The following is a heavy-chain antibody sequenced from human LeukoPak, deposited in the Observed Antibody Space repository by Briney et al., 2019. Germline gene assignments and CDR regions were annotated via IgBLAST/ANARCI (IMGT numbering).Heavy chain of an antibody. CDR1: GGSIGFYY. J-gene: IGHJ5*02. Sequence: PSETLSLTCTVSGGSIGFYYWTWIRQPPGKGLEWIGYIYYTGSTNYNPSLKSRVTISVDTSKNQFSLMVSSVTAADTAVYYCARGGDRYSKGFDPWGQGTLVTVSS. CDR3: ARGGDRYSKGFDP. V-gene: IGHV4-59*01. D-gene: IGHD2-15*01. CDR2: IYYTGST.